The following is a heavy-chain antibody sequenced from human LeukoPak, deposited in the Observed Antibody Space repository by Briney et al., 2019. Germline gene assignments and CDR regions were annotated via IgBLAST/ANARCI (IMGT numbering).Heavy chain of an antibody. Sequence: SEALSLTCTVSGGSISSGGYYWSWIRQPPGKGLEWIGEMYLSGTTHSNPSVKSRVTISIDKSKNQFFLNLSSVTAADTAVYYCAGLVGRYSSGLYYYYFDYWGQGTLVTVSS. CDR1: GGSISSGGYY. V-gene: IGHV4-39*07. CDR2: MYLSGTT. D-gene: IGHD3-22*01. J-gene: IGHJ4*02. CDR3: AGLVGRYSSGLYYYYFDY.